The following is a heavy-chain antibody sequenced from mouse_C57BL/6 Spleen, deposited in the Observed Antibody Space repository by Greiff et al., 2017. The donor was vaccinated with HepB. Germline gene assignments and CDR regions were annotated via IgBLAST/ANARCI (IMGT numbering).Heavy chain of an antibody. CDR2: IDPSDSYT. V-gene: IGHV1-69*01. D-gene: IGHD2-1*01. CDR3: ARKGYYGNPWFAY. J-gene: IGHJ3*01. Sequence: QVQLQQPGAELVMPGASVKLSCKASGYTFTSYWMHWVKQSPGQGLEWIGEIDPSDSYTNYNQKFKGKSTLTVDKSSSTAYMQLSSLTSEDSAVYYCARKGYYGNPWFAYWGQGTLVTVSA. CDR1: GYTFTSYW.